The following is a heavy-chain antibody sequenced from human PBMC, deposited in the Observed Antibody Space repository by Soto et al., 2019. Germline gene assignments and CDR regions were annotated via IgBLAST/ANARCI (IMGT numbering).Heavy chain of an antibody. J-gene: IGHJ4*02. CDR1: GFSLSASGVG. Sequence: QITLKESGPTLVKHTQSLTLTCTFSGFSLSASGVGVGWIRQPPGKALEWLALIYWDDDKRYSPSLKSRLTITKDTSKKQVVLTMTNMDPADTATYYCAHRRSGRVVYYFGYWGQGTLVTVSS. D-gene: IGHD1-26*01. CDR3: AHRRSGRVVYYFGY. V-gene: IGHV2-5*02. CDR2: IYWDDDK.